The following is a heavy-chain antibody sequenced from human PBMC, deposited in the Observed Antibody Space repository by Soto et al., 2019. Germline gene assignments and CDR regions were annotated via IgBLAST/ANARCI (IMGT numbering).Heavy chain of an antibody. V-gene: IGHV4-28*03. CDR3: ARVVYGDYMKYLDS. Sequence: QVQLQESGPGLVKPSDTLSLSCVVSGYSITTNNWWGWVRQTPGKGLEWIVYTSHRGSTLYNPALSRRAAVSVDTSTNQFFLHLRSVTAVDTAVYYCARVVYGDYMKYLDSWGQGTLVTVSS. CDR1: GYSITTNNW. D-gene: IGHD4-17*01. J-gene: IGHJ4*02. CDR2: TSHRGST.